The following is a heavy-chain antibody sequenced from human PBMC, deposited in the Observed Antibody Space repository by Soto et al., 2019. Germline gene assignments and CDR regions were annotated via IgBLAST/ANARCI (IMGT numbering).Heavy chain of an antibody. J-gene: IGHJ3*02. CDR1: GGSITTGGRY. CDR3: AQALVFTGGDGFDI. Sequence: QVRLQEWGPGLVKPSQTLSLKCSVSGGSITTGGRYWSWIRQLPGKGLEWIGDIYYSGNTYYNASLNSRVTISVEAAKNLFSLKLSSVTAADTAVYYCAQALVFTGGDGFDIWGQGRLVTVSS. D-gene: IGHD1-1*01. CDR2: IYYSGNT. V-gene: IGHV4-31*02.